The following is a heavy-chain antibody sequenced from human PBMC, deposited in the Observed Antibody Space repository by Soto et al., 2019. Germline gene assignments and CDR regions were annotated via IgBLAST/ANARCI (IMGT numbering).Heavy chain of an antibody. J-gene: IGHJ5*02. CDR3: VRDYLLTGFDT. V-gene: IGHV4-59*01. D-gene: IGHD3-9*01. CDR2: VYYSGST. CDR1: NDSISTYY. Sequence: QVQLQESGPRLIQPSETLSLTCTVSNDSISTYYWTWVRQPPGKGLEWIGYVYYSGSTNYNPSLKSRVGMSIDTSKNPFSLELKSVTAADTATYYCVRDYLLTGFDTWGQGTLVTVSA.